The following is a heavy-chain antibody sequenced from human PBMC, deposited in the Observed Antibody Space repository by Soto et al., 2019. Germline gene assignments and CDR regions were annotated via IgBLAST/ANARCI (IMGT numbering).Heavy chain of an antibody. CDR3: VRVGRGYYDSSGYPQGAFDI. V-gene: IGHV1-46*03. J-gene: IGHJ3*02. D-gene: IGHD3-22*01. CDR1: GYTFTTYY. CDR2: INPSGGST. Sequence: ASVKVSCKASGYTFTTYYMHWARQAPGQGLEWMGIINPSGGSTRYAQKFQGRVTMTRDTSTSTVYMELSSLRSEDTAVYYCVRVGRGYYDSSGYPQGAFDIWG.